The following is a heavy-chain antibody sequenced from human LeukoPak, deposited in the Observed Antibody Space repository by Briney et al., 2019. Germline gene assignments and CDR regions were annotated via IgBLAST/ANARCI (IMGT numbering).Heavy chain of an antibody. D-gene: IGHD5-12*01. CDR2: ISSDSSTI. Sequence: GGSLRLSCAASGFTFSNYNMNWVRQAPGKGLEWVSYISSDSSTINYGDSVKGRFTISRDNARNSLYLQMNSLRAEDTAVYYCAREYIVATTLFDYWGQGTLVTVSS. J-gene: IGHJ4*02. CDR3: AREYIVATTLFDY. CDR1: GFTFSNYN. V-gene: IGHV3-48*01.